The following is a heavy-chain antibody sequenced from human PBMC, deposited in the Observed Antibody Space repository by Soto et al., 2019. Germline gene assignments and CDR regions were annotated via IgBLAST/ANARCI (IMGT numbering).Heavy chain of an antibody. D-gene: IGHD4-4*01. V-gene: IGHV3-23*01. Sequence: EVQLLESGGGLVQRGGSLRLSCAASGFPFSSYVMSWVRQAPGKGLEWVSGISGGGSNTFYADSVKGRFTISRDNSKNTHLLQMNSLGAEDTAVYYCAKDSNKYSSSLRGRYFDYWGQGIGVTASS. CDR2: ISGGGSNT. CDR1: GFPFSSYV. CDR3: AKDSNKYSSSLRGRYFDY. J-gene: IGHJ4*02.